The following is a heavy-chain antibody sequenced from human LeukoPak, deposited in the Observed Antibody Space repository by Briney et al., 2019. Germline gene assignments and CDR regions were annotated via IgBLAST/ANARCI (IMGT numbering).Heavy chain of an antibody. CDR1: GFTFSTYE. V-gene: IGHV3-48*03. D-gene: IGHD3-22*01. Sequence: GGSLRLSCAASGFTFSTYEMNWVRQAPGKGLEWVSHISSSGNTIYYADSVKGRFTIARDNAKNSLYLQMNSLRAEDTALYYCAREKPFYDSSGYYYPIAFDYWGQGTLVTVSS. CDR2: ISSSGNTI. CDR3: AREKPFYDSSGYYYPIAFDY. J-gene: IGHJ4*02.